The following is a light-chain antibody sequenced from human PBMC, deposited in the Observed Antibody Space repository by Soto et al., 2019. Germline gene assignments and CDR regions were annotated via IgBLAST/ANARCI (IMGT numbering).Light chain of an antibody. CDR1: SSNIGNNY. V-gene: IGLV1-51*01. CDR3: SSYTITSTLVI. Sequence: QSVLTQPPSVSAAPGQTVTISCSGSSSNIGNNYVSWYQHLPGTAPKLLIYDNDKRPSGVSDRFSGSKSGNTASLTISGLQAEDEADYYCSSYTITSTLVIFGGGTKLTVL. J-gene: IGLJ2*01. CDR2: DND.